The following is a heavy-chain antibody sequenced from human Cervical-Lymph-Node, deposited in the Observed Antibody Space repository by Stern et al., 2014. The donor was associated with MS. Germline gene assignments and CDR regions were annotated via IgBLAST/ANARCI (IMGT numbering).Heavy chain of an antibody. D-gene: IGHD1-14*01. CDR1: GYKFSIYW. Sequence: VQLVESGAELIRPGESLKISCKGSGYKFSIYWIAWVRQMPGKGLEWMGIIYPGDSETRYSPYFQGQVTMSADKSTSPAYLQWSSLNASDTAMYFCARQTTAWASDVWGQGTLVTVSS. CDR2: IYPGDSET. CDR3: ARQTTAWASDV. J-gene: IGHJ4*02. V-gene: IGHV5-51*01.